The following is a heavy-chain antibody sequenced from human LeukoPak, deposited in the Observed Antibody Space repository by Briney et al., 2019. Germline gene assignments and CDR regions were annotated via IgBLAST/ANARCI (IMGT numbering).Heavy chain of an antibody. D-gene: IGHD3-22*01. CDR1: GDSISSYY. V-gene: IGHV4-59*08. CDR2: IYYSGST. CDR3: ARHEGDYYDSSGYYHYYFDY. Sequence: PSETLSLTCTVSGDSISSYYWSWIRQPPGKGLEWIGYIYYSGSTNYNPSLKSRVTISVDTSKNQFSLKLSSVTAADTAVYYCARHEGDYYDSSGYYHYYFDYWGQGTLVTVSS. J-gene: IGHJ4*02.